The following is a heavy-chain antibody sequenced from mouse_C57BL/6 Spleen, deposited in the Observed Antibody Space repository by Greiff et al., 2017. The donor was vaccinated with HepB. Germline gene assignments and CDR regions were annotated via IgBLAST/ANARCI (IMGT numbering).Heavy chain of an antibody. D-gene: IGHD2-10*01. J-gene: IGHJ3*01. CDR3: ATYSFAY. Sequence: VQLQQSGAELAKPGASVKLSCKASGYTFTSYWMHWVKQRPGQGLEWIGYINPSSGYTKYNQKFKDKDTLTADKSSSTAYMQLSSLTYEDSAVYYCATYSFAYWGQGTLVTVSA. CDR1: GYTFTSYW. V-gene: IGHV1-7*01. CDR2: INPSSGYT.